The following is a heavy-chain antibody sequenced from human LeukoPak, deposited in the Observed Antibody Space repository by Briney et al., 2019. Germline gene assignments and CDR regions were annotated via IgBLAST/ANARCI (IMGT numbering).Heavy chain of an antibody. CDR1: GYSFSNYG. CDR2: IFTYNGNT. CDR3: ARFYCSSTSCYLGGSDVYYYYYMDV. Sequence: ASVKVSCKASGYSFSNYGVTWVRQAPGQGLEWMGWIFTYNGNTNYAQKPQGRVTMTTDTSTSTAYMELRSLRSDDTAVYYCARFYCSSTSCYLGGSDVYYYYYMDVWGKGTTVTVSS. J-gene: IGHJ6*03. D-gene: IGHD2-2*01. V-gene: IGHV1-18*01.